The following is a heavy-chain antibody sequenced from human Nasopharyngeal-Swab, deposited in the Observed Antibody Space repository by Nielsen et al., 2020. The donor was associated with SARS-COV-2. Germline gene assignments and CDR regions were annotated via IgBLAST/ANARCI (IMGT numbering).Heavy chain of an antibody. V-gene: IGHV4-39*07. D-gene: IGHD2-21*02. CDR3: ARVATLAYCGGDCATYFDY. CDR2: IFYGGNT. Sequence: SETLSLTCTVSGASISSSSYSWGWIRQPPRKGLEWIGNIFYGGNTYYNSSIRSRVTISLDTSNNQFSLRMNSVTAADTAVYYCARVATLAYCGGDCATYFDYWGQGTLVTVSS. CDR1: GASISSSSYS. J-gene: IGHJ4*02.